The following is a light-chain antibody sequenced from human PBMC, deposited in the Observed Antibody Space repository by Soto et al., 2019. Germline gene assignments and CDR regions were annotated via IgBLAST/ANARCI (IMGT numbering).Light chain of an antibody. V-gene: IGLV2-14*01. CDR2: DVS. Sequence: QSALTQPASVSGSPGQSITISCTGTSSDVGGYNYVSWYQQHPGKAPKLMIYDVSNRPSGVSNRVSGSKSGNTASLTISGLHAEDEADYYYSSYTSSSTPPVFGGGTKVTVL. CDR1: SSDVGGYNY. CDR3: SSYTSSSTPPV. J-gene: IGLJ2*01.